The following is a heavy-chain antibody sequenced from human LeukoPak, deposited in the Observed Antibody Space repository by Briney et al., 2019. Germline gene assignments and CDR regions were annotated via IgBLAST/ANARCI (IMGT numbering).Heavy chain of an antibody. Sequence: ASETLSLTCTVSGGSISSYYWSWIRQPAGKGLEWIGRIYISGSTNYNPSLKSRVTISVDTSKNQFSLKLSSVTAADTAVYYRARDRYYGSGSYSFDYWGQGTLVTVSS. V-gene: IGHV4-4*07. CDR2: IYISGST. CDR1: GGSISSYY. CDR3: ARDRYYGSGSYSFDY. D-gene: IGHD3-10*01. J-gene: IGHJ4*02.